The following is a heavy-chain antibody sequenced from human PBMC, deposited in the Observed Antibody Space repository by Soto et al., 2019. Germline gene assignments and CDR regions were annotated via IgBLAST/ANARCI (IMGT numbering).Heavy chain of an antibody. J-gene: IGHJ4*02. CDR2: VFYSGSA. CDR3: ASRKSPPYFDF. V-gene: IGHV4-59*08. CDR1: TDSMTNYY. Sequence: SETLSLTCTVSTDSMTNYYWTWIRQPPGKGLEWIGYVFYSGSANYNPSLKSRVTISIDTSKNQFSLKLSSVTAADTAVYYCASRKSPPYFDFWGKGTLVTVSS. D-gene: IGHD3-16*01.